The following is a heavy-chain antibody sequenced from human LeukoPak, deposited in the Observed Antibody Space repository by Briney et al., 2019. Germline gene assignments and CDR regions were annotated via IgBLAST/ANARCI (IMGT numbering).Heavy chain of an antibody. V-gene: IGHV1-69*05. D-gene: IGHD1-26*01. CDR2: IIPIFGTA. CDR3: ARGGSYHRYFDY. J-gene: IGHJ4*02. CDR1: GGTFSSYA. Sequence: SVKVSCKASGGTFSSYAISWVRQAPGQGLEWMGGIIPIFGTANYAQKFQGRVTITTDESTSTAYMELSSPRSEDTAVYYCARGGSYHRYFDYWGQGTLVTVSS.